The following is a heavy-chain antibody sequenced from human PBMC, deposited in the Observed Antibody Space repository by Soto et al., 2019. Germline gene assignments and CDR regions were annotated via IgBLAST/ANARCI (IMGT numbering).Heavy chain of an antibody. J-gene: IGHJ3*02. CDR1: GYTFTSYY. V-gene: IGHV1-46*01. Sequence: GASVKVSCKASGYTFTSYYIHWVRQAPGQGLKLMGIINPSGGSTSYAQKFQGRDTMTRDTSTSTVYMELSSLRSEDTAVYYCARGGLGIVRATVAPYDAFDIWGQGTVVTVSS. D-gene: IGHD1-26*01. CDR2: INPSGGST. CDR3: ARGGLGIVRATVAPYDAFDI.